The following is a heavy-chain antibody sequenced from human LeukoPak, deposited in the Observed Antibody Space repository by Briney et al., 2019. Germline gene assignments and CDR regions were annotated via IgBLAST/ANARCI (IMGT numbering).Heavy chain of an antibody. CDR2: ISGSCGST. D-gene: IGHD3-9*01. V-gene: IGHV3-23*01. CDR1: GFTFSNYS. Sequence: GSLRLSCAASGFTFSNYSIDWVRQAPGKGVEWVSAISGSCGSTYYADSVKGRFTISRDNSKNTLYLQMNSLRAEDTAVYYCARRPYYDILTGYYGTQYFQHWGQGTLVTVSS. CDR3: ARRPYYDILTGYYGTQYFQH. J-gene: IGHJ1*01.